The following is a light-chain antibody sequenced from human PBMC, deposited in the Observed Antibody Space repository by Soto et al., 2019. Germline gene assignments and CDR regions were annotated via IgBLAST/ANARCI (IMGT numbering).Light chain of an antibody. CDR3: QHYDTSLI. V-gene: IGKV3-20*01. J-gene: IGKJ1*01. CDR1: QSVSNSY. Sequence: EFVLTQSPGTLSLSPGERATLSCRASQSVSNSYLAWYQQKPGQAPRLLIYGASSRATGIPDRFSGSGSGTDFTLTISRLEPEDFAVYYCQHYDTSLIFGQGTKVDIK. CDR2: GAS.